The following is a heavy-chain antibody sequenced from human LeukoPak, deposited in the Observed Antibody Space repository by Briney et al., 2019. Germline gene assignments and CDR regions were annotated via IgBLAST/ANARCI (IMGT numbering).Heavy chain of an antibody. CDR1: GFTFNHYG. D-gene: IGHD1-26*01. J-gene: IGHJ4*02. CDR3: VTEVSGSFPT. Sequence: GGSLRLSCAASGFTFNHYGMSWVRQAPGKGLEWVSSISGSGGSTYYADSVKGRFTISRDNSKNTLYLQMNSLKSEDTAVYYCVTEVSGSFPTWGQGTLVTVSS. V-gene: IGHV3-23*01. CDR2: ISGSGGST.